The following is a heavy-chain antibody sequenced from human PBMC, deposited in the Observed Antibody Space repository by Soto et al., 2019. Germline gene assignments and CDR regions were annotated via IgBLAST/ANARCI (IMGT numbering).Heavy chain of an antibody. D-gene: IGHD6-13*01. J-gene: IGHJ2*01. CDR2: IYYSGST. CDR1: SGSISNYY. V-gene: IGHV4-59*01. CDR3: ARGVVRIATGSTWYFDL. Sequence: QVQLQESGPGLVKPSETLSLTCTVSSGSISNYYWTWIRQPPGKGLEWIGYIYYSGSTNYNPSLKSRDTISVDTSKNQFSLKLISVTAADTAVYYCARGVVRIATGSTWYFDLWGRGTLVTVSS.